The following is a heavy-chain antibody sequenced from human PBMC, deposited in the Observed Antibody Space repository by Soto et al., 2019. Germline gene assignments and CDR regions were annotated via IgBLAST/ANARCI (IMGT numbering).Heavy chain of an antibody. CDR1: GFTFISYA. CDR2: ISGSGGST. Sequence: EVQLLESGGGLVQPGGSLRLSCAASGFTFISYAMSWVRQAPGKGLEWVSAISGSGGSTYYADSVKGRFTISRDNSKNTLYLQVNSLRAEATAVYYCAKSGTYSSGWLYYFDYWGQGTLVTVS. V-gene: IGHV3-23*01. J-gene: IGHJ4*02. CDR3: AKSGTYSSGWLYYFDY. D-gene: IGHD6-19*01.